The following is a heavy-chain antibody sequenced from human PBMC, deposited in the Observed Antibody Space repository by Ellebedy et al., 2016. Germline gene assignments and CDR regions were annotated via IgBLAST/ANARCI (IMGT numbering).Heavy chain of an antibody. CDR1: GFSFGSNG. CDR2: IWYDGSKK. Sequence: GGSLRLSCAASGFSFGSNGMHWVRQAPGKGLEWVADIWYDGSKKYYADSVRGRFTISRDNARSSVYLQLNSLRVEDTAVYHCARDLTASGTLDYWGRGTLVTVSS. V-gene: IGHV3-33*01. D-gene: IGHD3-9*01. J-gene: IGHJ4*02. CDR3: ARDLTASGTLDY.